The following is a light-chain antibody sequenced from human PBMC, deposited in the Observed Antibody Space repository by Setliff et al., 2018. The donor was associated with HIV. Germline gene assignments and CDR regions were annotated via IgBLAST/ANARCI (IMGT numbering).Light chain of an antibody. CDR2: EIT. V-gene: IGLV2-23*02. CDR1: KNDIGTYNL. Sequence: QSALTQPASVSGSPGQSITISCTGTKNDIGTYNLVSWYQQLPGKAPKLIIFEITKRSSWVSDRFSASQSGNTASLTISRPQAEDAADYYCCSFAGSSTYVFGTGTKVTVL. J-gene: IGLJ1*01. CDR3: CSFAGSSTYV.